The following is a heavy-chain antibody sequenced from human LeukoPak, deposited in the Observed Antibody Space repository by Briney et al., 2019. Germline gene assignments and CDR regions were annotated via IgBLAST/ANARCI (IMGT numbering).Heavy chain of an antibody. CDR3: ARNAEYCSSTSCYTYYYYGMDV. D-gene: IGHD2-2*02. V-gene: IGHV1-69*13. Sequence: ASVKVSCKASGGTFSSYAISWVRQAPGQGLEWMGGIIPIFGTANYAQKFQGRVTITADESTSTAYMELSSLRSEDTAVYYCARNAEYCSSTSCYTYYYYGMDVWGQGTTVTVSS. CDR1: GGTFSSYA. CDR2: IIPIFGTA. J-gene: IGHJ6*02.